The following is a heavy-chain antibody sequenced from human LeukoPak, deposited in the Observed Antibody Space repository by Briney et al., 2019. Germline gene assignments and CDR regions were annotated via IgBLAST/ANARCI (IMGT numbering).Heavy chain of an antibody. Sequence: GESLKISCKGSGYSFTSYWIGWVRQMPGKGLEWMGIIYPGDSDTRYSPSFQGQVTISADKSISTAYLQWSSLKASDTAMYYCASLDDYGGNSAVAFDIWGQGTMVTVSS. CDR1: GYSFTSYW. J-gene: IGHJ3*02. V-gene: IGHV5-51*01. D-gene: IGHD4-17*01. CDR2: IYPGDSDT. CDR3: ASLDDYGGNSAVAFDI.